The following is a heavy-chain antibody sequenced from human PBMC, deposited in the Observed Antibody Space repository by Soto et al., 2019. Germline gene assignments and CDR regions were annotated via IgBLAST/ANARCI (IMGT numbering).Heavy chain of an antibody. CDR1: GFTFSSYS. D-gene: IGHD3-22*01. CDR2: ISSSSGYI. Sequence: PGGSLRLSCAASGFTFSSYSMNWVRQAPGKGLEWVSSISSSSGYIYYADSVKGRFTISRDNAKNSLYLQMNSLRAEDTAVYYCARVGGYYYDSSGYYYYWGQGTLVTVSS. CDR3: ARVGGYYYDSSGYYYY. J-gene: IGHJ4*02. V-gene: IGHV3-21*01.